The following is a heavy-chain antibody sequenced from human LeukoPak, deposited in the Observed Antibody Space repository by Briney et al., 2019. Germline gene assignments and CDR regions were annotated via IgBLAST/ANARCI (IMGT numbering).Heavy chain of an antibody. D-gene: IGHD3-3*01. J-gene: IGHJ4*02. V-gene: IGHV3-20*01. Sequence: GGSLRLSCAAFGFTFDDYGMSWVRQAPGKGLEWVSGINWNGGSTGYADSVKGRFTISRDNAKNSLYLQMNSLRAEDTALYHCARDVTIFGVVTHFDYWGQGTLVTVSS. CDR3: ARDVTIFGVVTHFDY. CDR2: INWNGGST. CDR1: GFTFDDYG.